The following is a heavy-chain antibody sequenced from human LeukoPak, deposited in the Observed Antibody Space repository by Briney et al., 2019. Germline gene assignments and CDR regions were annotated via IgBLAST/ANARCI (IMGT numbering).Heavy chain of an antibody. CDR1: GYIFTDYR. V-gene: IGHV1-18*01. J-gene: IGHJ3*02. CDR3: ARDEARQNAFDI. CDR2: INTYNGDR. Sequence: ASVKVSCKASGYIFTDYRFNWVRQAPGQGLEWMGWINTYNGDRKYAQKFQGRVTLTTDTSTSTTYMELASLRYEDTAMYYCARDEARQNAFDIWAQGTMVTVSS. D-gene: IGHD6-6*01.